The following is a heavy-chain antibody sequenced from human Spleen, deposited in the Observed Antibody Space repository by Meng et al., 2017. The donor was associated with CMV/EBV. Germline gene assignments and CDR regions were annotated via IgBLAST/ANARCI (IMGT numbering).Heavy chain of an antibody. V-gene: IGHV3-30*02. J-gene: IGHJ4*02. CDR3: LGYCSSTSCYFFDY. D-gene: IGHD2-2*01. CDR2: IRYDGSNK. Sequence: GESLKISCAASGFTFSSYGMHWVRQAPGKGLEWVAFIRYDGSNKYYADSVKGRFTISRDNSKNTLYLQMNSLRAEDTAVYYCLGYCSSTSCYFFDYWGQGTLVTVSS. CDR1: GFTFSSYG.